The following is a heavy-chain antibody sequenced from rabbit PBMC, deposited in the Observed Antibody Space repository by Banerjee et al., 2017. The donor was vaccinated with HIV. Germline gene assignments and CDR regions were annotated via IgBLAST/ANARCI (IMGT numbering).Heavy chain of an antibody. V-gene: IGHV1S7*01. J-gene: IGHJ4*01. D-gene: IGHD3-3*01. Sequence: QLEESGGGLVTPGGTLTLTCTASGFTISSYHMGWVRQAPGKGLEWIGIIDGGKGTTDYASWVNGRFTVTSDNARNTVDLQMTSLTAADTATYFCARDWAASGTSFHFGLWGPGTLVTVS. CDR1: GFTISSYH. CDR3: ARDWAASGTSFHFGL. CDR2: IDGGKGTT.